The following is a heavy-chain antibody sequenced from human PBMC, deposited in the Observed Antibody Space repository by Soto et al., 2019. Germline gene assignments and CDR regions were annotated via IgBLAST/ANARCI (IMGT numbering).Heavy chain of an antibody. Sequence: QITLKESGPPLVKPTQTLTLTCTFSGFSLSTSGVGVGWIRQPPGKALEWLALIYWDDDKRYSPSLTSRLTITKDTSKNQVVLTMTNRDPVDTATYYCAHVLVVVANYGMDVWGQGTTVTVSS. D-gene: IGHD2-15*01. CDR3: AHVLVVVANYGMDV. V-gene: IGHV2-5*02. J-gene: IGHJ6*02. CDR2: IYWDDDK. CDR1: GFSLSTSGVG.